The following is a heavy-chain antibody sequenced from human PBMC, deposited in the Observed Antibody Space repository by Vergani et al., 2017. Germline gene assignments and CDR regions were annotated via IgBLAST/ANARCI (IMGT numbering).Heavy chain of an antibody. J-gene: IGHJ6*03. CDR3: AKAGIVVPAAITGIRAYYYYYMDV. V-gene: IGHV3-33*06. CDR1: GFTFNQYG. CDR2: TWYDGNNK. Sequence: QVQLVESGGGVVQPGRSLRLSCAASGFTFNQYGMHWVRQAPGKGLEWVAVTWYDGNNKQYADSVKGRFTISRDNSKNTLYLQMNSLRAEDTAVYYCAKAGIVVPAAITGIRAYYYYYMDVWGKGTTVTVSS. D-gene: IGHD2-2*01.